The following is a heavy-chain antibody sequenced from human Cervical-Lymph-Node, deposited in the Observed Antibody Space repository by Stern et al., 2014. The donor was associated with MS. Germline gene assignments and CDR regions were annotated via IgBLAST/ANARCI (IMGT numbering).Heavy chain of an antibody. J-gene: IGHJ4*02. CDR1: GGSITTYY. Sequence: VQLEESGPGLVKPSETLSLTCTVSGGSITTYYWSWIRQSPGKGLEWIGFIYYSGSNHYRPSLMRRRILPVATTYNHYSLPLNSVTAADTAVYYCAAHSQVWLPFDHWGRGTLVTVSS. CDR2: IYYSGSN. V-gene: IGHV4-59*01. CDR3: AAHSQVWLPFDH. D-gene: IGHD2-21*01.